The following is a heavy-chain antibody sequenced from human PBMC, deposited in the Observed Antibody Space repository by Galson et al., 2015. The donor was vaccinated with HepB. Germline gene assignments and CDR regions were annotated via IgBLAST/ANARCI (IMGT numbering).Heavy chain of an antibody. CDR1: GDSVSSYY. Sequence: SETLSLTCTVSGDSVSSYYWSWIRQPPGKGLDWIGYVYNSGKTQYNPSLKSRVTMSVDTSKNQISLKVTSVTAADTAVYYCARQSYSRANDYWGQGILVTVSS. CDR2: VYNSGKT. D-gene: IGHD6-13*01. CDR3: ARQSYSRANDY. V-gene: IGHV4-59*02. J-gene: IGHJ4*02.